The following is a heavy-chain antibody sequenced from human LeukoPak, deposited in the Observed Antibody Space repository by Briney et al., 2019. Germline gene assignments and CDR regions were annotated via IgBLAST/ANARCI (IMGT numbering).Heavy chain of an antibody. V-gene: IGHV3-7*01. CDR3: AREDHSTYAY. D-gene: IGHD2/OR15-2a*01. J-gene: IGHJ4*02. CDR1: GFSFSSYW. Sequence: GGSLRLSCTASGFSFSSYWMSWVRQTPGKGLEWVASIKQDGTDKYYVDSVKGRFTISKDNSKNSLYLQMNTLRAEDTAVYYCAREDHSTYAYWGQGTLVTVSS. CDR2: IKQDGTDK.